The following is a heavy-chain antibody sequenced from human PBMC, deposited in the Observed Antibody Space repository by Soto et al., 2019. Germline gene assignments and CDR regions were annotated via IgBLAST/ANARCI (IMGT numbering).Heavy chain of an antibody. CDR3: ARVLEPGYSSGWYYSDY. CDR2: INPSGGST. CDR1: GYTFTSYY. D-gene: IGHD6-19*01. V-gene: IGHV1-46*01. Sequence: ASVKVSCKASGYTFTSYYMHWVRQAPGQGLEWMGIINPSGGSTSYAQKFQGRVTMTRDTSTSTVYMELSSLRSEDTAVYYCARVLEPGYSSGWYYSDYWGQGTLVTVSS. J-gene: IGHJ4*02.